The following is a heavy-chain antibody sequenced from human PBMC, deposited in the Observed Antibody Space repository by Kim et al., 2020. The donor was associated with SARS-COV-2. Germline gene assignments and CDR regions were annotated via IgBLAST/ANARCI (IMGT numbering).Heavy chain of an antibody. J-gene: IGHJ3*02. V-gene: IGHV3-30*04. Sequence: GGSLRLSCAASGFPFNTYAMHWVRQAPGKGLEWVAFISNDGSNKHYADSMKGRFTISRDNSKTTLYLQMNSLRADDTAVYYCARVSYYGSGSGFEDAFDIWGQGTMVTVSS. CDR1: GFPFNTYA. CDR3: ARVSYYGSGSGFEDAFDI. CDR2: ISNDGSNK. D-gene: IGHD3-10*01.